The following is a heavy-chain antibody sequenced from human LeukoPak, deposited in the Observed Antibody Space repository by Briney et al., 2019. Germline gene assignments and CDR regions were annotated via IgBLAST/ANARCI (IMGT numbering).Heavy chain of an antibody. CDR3: ARSTFIAARRYPFDY. J-gene: IGHJ4*02. V-gene: IGHV4-4*07. D-gene: IGHD6-6*01. Sequence: SETLSLTCTVSGGSISSYYWSWIRQPAGKGLEWIGRIHTSGSTNYNPSLKSRVTISVDKSKNQFSLKLSSVTAADTAVYYCARSTFIAARRYPFDYWGQGTLVTVSS. CDR2: IHTSGST. CDR1: GGSISSYY.